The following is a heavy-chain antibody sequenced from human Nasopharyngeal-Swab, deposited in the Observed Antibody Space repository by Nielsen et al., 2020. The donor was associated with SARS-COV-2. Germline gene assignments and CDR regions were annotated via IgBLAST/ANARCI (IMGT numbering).Heavy chain of an antibody. J-gene: IGHJ6*03. CDR2: ISGSGGST. CDR1: GFTFSSYA. D-gene: IGHD1-14*01. CDR3: AKSLRSATGHYYYYYMDV. Sequence: GESLKISCAASGFTFSSYAMSWVRQAPGKGLEWVSAISGSGGSTYYADSVKGRFTISRDNSKNTLYLQMSSLRAEDTAVYYCAKSLRSATGHYYYYYMDVWGKGTTVTVSS. V-gene: IGHV3-23*01.